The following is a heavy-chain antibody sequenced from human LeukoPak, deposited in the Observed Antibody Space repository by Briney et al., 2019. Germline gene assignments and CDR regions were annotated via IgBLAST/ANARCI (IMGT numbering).Heavy chain of an antibody. J-gene: IGHJ6*02. Sequence: ASVKVSCKASGYTFTGYYMHWVRQAPGQGLEWMGWINPNSGGTNYAQKFQGRVTMTRDTSISKAYMELSRLRSDDTAVYYCARVSVTMVRGVIRPNYGMDVWGQGTTVTVSS. CDR3: ARVSVTMVRGVIRPNYGMDV. V-gene: IGHV1-2*02. CDR2: INPNSGGT. D-gene: IGHD3-10*01. CDR1: GYTFTGYY.